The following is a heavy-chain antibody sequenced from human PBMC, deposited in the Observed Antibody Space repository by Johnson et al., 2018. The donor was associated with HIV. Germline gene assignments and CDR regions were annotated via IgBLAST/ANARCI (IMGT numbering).Heavy chain of an antibody. CDR1: GFTVSSNY. Sequence: VQLVESGGGLIQPGGSLRLSCAASGFTVSSNYMSWVRQAPGKGLEWVGRIRSKANSYATAYAASVKGRFTISRDDSKNTAYLQMNSLTTEDTAVYYCTRRARSDAFDIWGQGTMVTVSS. CDR2: IRSKANSYAT. J-gene: IGHJ3*02. CDR3: TRRARSDAFDI. V-gene: IGHV3-73*01.